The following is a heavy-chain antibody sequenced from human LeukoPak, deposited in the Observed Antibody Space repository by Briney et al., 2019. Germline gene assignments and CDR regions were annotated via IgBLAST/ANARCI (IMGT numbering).Heavy chain of an antibody. D-gene: IGHD1-26*01. Sequence: GGSLTLSCAASGFTFSSYWMSWVRQAPEKGLEWVANIKQEGSEKNYVDSVKDRFTISRDNAKNTLYLEMNSVRDEETAVYYCARDQEWELMPLDVWGKGTTVTVSS. CDR1: GFTFSSYW. CDR3: ARDQEWELMPLDV. CDR2: IKQEGSEK. V-gene: IGHV3-7*01. J-gene: IGHJ6*04.